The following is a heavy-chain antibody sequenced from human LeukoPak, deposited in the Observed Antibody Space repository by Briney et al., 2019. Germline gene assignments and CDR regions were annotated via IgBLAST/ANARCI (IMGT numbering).Heavy chain of an antibody. CDR2: IYYSGST. J-gene: IGHJ6*03. Sequence: KASETLSLTCTVPGGSLRSSSYSWGWIRQPPGKGLERIGSIYYSGSTYYNPSLKSRVTISVDTSKNQFSLKLSSVTAADTAVYYCARVEYYYGSGTARVYYMDVWGKGTTVTVSS. D-gene: IGHD3-10*01. V-gene: IGHV4-39*01. CDR3: ARVEYYYGSGTARVYYMDV. CDR1: GGSLRSSSYS.